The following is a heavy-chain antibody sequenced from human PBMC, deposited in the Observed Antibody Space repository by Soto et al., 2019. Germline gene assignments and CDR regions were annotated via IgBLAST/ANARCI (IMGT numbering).Heavy chain of an antibody. CDR1: GGSISSSSYY. CDR3: ARQVAVYAQGPNWFDP. Sequence: QLQLQESGPGLVKPSETLSLTCTVSGGSISSSSYYWGWIRQPPGKGLEWIGSIYYSGSTYYNPSLKSRVTISVDTSKNQFSLKLSSVTAADTAVYYCARQVAVYAQGPNWFDPWGQGTLVTVSS. J-gene: IGHJ5*02. CDR2: IYYSGST. V-gene: IGHV4-39*01. D-gene: IGHD2-8*01.